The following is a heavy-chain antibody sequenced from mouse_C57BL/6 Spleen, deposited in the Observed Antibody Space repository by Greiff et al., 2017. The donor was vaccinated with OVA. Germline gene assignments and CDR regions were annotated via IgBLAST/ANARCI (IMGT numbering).Heavy chain of an antibody. V-gene: IGHV1-42*01. D-gene: IGHD2-12*01. CDR1: GYSFTGYY. CDR3: ARGFRRRGVDY. CDR2: INPSTGGT. Sequence: EVQLQQSGPELVKPGASVKISCKASGYSFTGYYMHWVKQSPEKSLEWIGEINPSTGGTTYNQKFKAKATLTVDKSSSTAYMQLKSLTSEDSAVYYGARGFRRRGVDYWGQGTTLTVSS. J-gene: IGHJ2*01.